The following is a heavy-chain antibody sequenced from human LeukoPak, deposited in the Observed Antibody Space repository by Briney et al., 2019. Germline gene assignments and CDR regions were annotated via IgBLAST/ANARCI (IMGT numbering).Heavy chain of an antibody. J-gene: IGHJ6*03. CDR2: IQYDGSNK. V-gene: IGHV3-30*02. D-gene: IGHD2-21*02. CDR3: AKDYCGGDCYIYYYYMDV. CDR1: GFTFSSYG. Sequence: GGSLRLSCAASGFTFSSYGMHWVRQAPGKGLEWVAFIQYDGSNKYYADSVKGRFTISRDNSKNTLYLQMNSLRAEDTAVYYCAKDYCGGDCYIYYYYMDVWGKGTTVTISS.